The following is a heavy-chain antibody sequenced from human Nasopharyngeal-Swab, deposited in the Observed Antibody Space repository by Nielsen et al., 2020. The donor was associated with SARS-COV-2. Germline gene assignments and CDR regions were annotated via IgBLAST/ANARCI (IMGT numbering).Heavy chain of an antibody. CDR1: GGSFSGYY. D-gene: IGHD3-9*01. Sequence: GSLRLSCAVYGGSFSGYYWSWIRQPPGKGLEWIGEINHSGSTNYNPSLKSRVTISVDTSKNQFSLKLSSVTAADTAVYYCARHDWAYYDILTGYVVNAFDIWGQGTMVTVSS. V-gene: IGHV4-34*01. J-gene: IGHJ3*02. CDR3: ARHDWAYYDILTGYVVNAFDI. CDR2: INHSGST.